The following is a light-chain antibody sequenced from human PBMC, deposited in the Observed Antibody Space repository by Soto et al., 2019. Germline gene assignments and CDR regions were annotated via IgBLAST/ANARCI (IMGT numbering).Light chain of an antibody. J-gene: IGKJ1*01. CDR1: QSVSSNY. Sequence: EIVLTQSPGTLSLSPGDRATLSCRASQSVSSNYLAWYQQKPGQAPRLLIYGASIRATGIPDRFSGSGSGTDFSLTSRSLEPEDFAVYYCHQYGSSPRTFGQGTKVEIK. CDR2: GAS. CDR3: HQYGSSPRT. V-gene: IGKV3-20*01.